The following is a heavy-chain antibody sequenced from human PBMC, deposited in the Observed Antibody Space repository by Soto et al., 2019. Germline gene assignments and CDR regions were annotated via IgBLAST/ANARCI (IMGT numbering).Heavy chain of an antibody. J-gene: IGHJ4*02. D-gene: IGHD2-15*01. CDR1: GFTFSSYS. Sequence: LRLSCAASGFTFSSYSMNWVRQAPWKGLEWVSSISSSSSYIYYADSVKGRFTISRDNAKNSLYLQMNSLRAEDTAVYYCANGYCSGGSCYSVAAFDYWGQGTLVTVYS. CDR3: ANGYCSGGSCYSVAAFDY. V-gene: IGHV3-21*01. CDR2: ISSSSSYI.